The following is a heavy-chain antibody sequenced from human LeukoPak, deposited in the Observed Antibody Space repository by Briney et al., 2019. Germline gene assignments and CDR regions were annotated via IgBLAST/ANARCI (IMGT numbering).Heavy chain of an antibody. D-gene: IGHD3-16*01. CDR2: ISSSGGT. CDR1: GGSISTYY. V-gene: IGHV4-4*07. Sequence: SETLSLTCTISGGSISTYYWTWIRQPAGKGLEWIGRISSSGGTDYNPSFQSRVTMSVDSSKNQFSLKLSSMTAADTAVYYCAREGRSATDGYWGQGTLVTVSS. CDR3: AREGRSATDGY. J-gene: IGHJ4*02.